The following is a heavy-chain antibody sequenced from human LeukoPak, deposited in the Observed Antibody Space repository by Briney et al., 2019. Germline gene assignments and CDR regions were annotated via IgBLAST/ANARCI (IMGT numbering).Heavy chain of an antibody. Sequence: GASVKVSCKASGYTFTSYGISWVRQAPGQGLEWMGWISAYNGNTNYAQKLQGRVTMTTDTSTSTAYMELRSLRYDDTAVYYCARGVYSYDSSGYVPGLFDYWGQGTLVTVSS. CDR1: GYTFTSYG. CDR3: ARGVYSYDSSGYVPGLFDY. V-gene: IGHV1-18*01. CDR2: ISAYNGNT. D-gene: IGHD3-22*01. J-gene: IGHJ4*02.